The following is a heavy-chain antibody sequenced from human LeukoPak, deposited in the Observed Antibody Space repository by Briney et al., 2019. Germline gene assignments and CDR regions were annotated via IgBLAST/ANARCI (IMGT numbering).Heavy chain of an antibody. D-gene: IGHD6-13*01. V-gene: IGHV4-34*01. J-gene: IGHJ6*03. CDR1: GVSFSRYY. Sequence: PSETLSLTCAVYGVSFSRYYWCWIRQPPGKGLEWIGEVNHSGSTNYNPSLKSRVTMSVDTSKNQFSLKLSSVTAADTAVYYCARGEAAAGPMDYMDVWDTGATVTVSS. CDR3: ARGEAAAGPMDYMDV. CDR2: VNHSGST.